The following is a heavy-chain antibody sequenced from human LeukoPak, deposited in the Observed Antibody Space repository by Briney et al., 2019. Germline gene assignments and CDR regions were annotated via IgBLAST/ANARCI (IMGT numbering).Heavy chain of an antibody. Sequence: KPSETLSLTCAVSGGSIRSSNWWSWVRQPPGKGLEWIGEIYHSGSTNYNPSLKSRVTISVDKSKNQFSLKLSSVTAADTAVYYCARERIAVAGKGVWFDPWGQGTLVTVSS. CDR3: ARERIAVAGKGVWFDP. CDR1: GGSIRSSNW. D-gene: IGHD6-19*01. CDR2: IYHSGST. J-gene: IGHJ5*02. V-gene: IGHV4-4*02.